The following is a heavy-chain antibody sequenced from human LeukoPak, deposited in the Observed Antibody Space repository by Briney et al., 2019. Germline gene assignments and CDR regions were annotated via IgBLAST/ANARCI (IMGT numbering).Heavy chain of an antibody. CDR1: GGSISSSSYY. D-gene: IGHD6-19*01. J-gene: IGHJ4*02. V-gene: IGHV4-39*01. CDR2: IYYSGST. Sequence: SETLSLTCTVSGGSISSSSYYWGWIRQPPGKGLEWIGSIYYSGSTYYNPSLKSRVTISVDTSKNQFSLKLSSVTAADTAVYYCARHRGSSGWSGFDYWGQGTLVTVSS. CDR3: ARHRGSSGWSGFDY.